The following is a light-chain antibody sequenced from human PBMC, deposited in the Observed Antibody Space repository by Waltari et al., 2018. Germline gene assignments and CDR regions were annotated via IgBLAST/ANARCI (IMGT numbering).Light chain of an antibody. Sequence: SYELTLPSSVSVFPGKTARMPCSGEVLAKKYARWFQQKPGQAPVLVIYKDSVRPSGIPDRISGSTSGTTVTLTISGAQVEDEADYYCYCAADSNVRVFGGGTRLTVL. V-gene: IGLV3-27*01. CDR3: YCAADSNVRV. J-gene: IGLJ2*01. CDR2: KDS. CDR1: VLAKKY.